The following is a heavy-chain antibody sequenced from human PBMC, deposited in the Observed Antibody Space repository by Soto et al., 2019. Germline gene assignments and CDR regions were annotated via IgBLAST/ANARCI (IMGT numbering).Heavy chain of an antibody. CDR2: VSGSGSSP. Sequence: PGGSLRLSCAATGFNFGSYAMGWVRQAPGKGLEWVSGVSGSGSSPYYADSVKGRLTTSKDKSKNTLYLDLNNLRSEDTAVYFCVKGKESGYRGAFDSWGQGTMVTVSS. CDR1: GFNFGSYA. CDR3: VKGKESGYRGAFDS. D-gene: IGHD5-18*01. J-gene: IGHJ4*02. V-gene: IGHV3-23*01.